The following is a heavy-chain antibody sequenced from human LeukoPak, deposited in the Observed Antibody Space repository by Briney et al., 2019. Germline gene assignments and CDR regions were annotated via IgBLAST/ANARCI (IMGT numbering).Heavy chain of an antibody. Sequence: PSETLSLXCAVYGGSFSGYYWSWIRQPPGKELEWIGEINHSGSTNYNPSLKSRVTISVDTSKNQFSLKLSSVTAADTAVYYCATTPRGGLDYWGQGTLVTVSS. D-gene: IGHD2-15*01. CDR3: ATTPRGGLDY. V-gene: IGHV4-34*01. J-gene: IGHJ4*02. CDR2: INHSGST. CDR1: GGSFSGYY.